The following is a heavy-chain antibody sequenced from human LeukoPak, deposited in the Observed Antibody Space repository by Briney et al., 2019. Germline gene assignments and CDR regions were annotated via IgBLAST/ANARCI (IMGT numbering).Heavy chain of an antibody. CDR1: DGSISRYFSRYY. CDR2: IYYSGST. V-gene: IGHV4-61*05. CDR3: ARLCIAYYYDSSGPKSGWFDP. D-gene: IGHD3-22*01. Sequence: KPSETLSLTCTVSDGSISRYFSRYYWSWIRQAPGKGLEWVAYIYYSGSTNYNPSLKSRVTISVDTSKNQFSLKLSSVTAADTAVYYCARLCIAYYYDSSGPKSGWFDPWGQGTLVTVSS. J-gene: IGHJ5*02.